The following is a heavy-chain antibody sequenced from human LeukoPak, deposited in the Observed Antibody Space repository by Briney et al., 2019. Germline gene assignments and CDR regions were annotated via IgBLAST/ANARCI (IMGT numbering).Heavy chain of an antibody. J-gene: IGHJ3*02. V-gene: IGHV4-4*09. CDR2: IYTSGST. D-gene: IGHD2-2*01. Sequence: SETLSLTCTVPGSISSYYWSWIRQPPGKGLEWIGYIYTSGSTNYNPSLKSRVTISVDTSKNQFSLDLSSVTAADTAVYYCARQKCTSTSCLTKNAFDIWGQGTMVTVSS. CDR3: ARQKCTSTSCLTKNAFDI. CDR1: GSISSYY.